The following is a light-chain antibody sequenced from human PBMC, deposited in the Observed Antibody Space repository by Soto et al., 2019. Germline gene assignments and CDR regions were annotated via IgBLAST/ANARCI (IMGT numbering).Light chain of an antibody. CDR1: QNIRNY. J-gene: IGKJ3*01. CDR2: GAS. V-gene: IGKV1-39*01. Sequence: DIQMTQSPSSLSASVGDRVTITCRASQNIRNYLNWYQQKPGKAPNLLIYGASSLESGVPSRFSGSGSETDFTLTINNLQPEGFATYYCQQSYTAVFTFGPGTKVDIK. CDR3: QQSYTAVFT.